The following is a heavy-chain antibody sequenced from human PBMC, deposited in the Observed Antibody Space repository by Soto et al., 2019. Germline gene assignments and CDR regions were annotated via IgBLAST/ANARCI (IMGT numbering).Heavy chain of an antibody. V-gene: IGHV4-31*03. Sequence: QVQLQESGPGLVKPSQTLSLTCTVSGGSISSGGYYWSWIRQHPGKGLEWIGYIYYSGSTYYNPCLKSRATLSVDTSKNQFSLKLSSVTAAGTAVYYFARGYTWNPHDWFDPWSQGTLVTVSS. CDR1: GGSISSGGYY. J-gene: IGHJ5*02. CDR3: ARGYTWNPHDWFDP. CDR2: IYYSGST. D-gene: IGHD1-20*01.